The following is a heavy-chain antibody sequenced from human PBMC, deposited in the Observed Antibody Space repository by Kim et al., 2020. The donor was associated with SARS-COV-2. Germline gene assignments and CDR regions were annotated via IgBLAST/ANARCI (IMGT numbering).Heavy chain of an antibody. D-gene: IGHD2-21*01. V-gene: IGHV3-23*01. CDR3: ADRGRNCGHIDS. CDR2: ISGDGDTT. CDR1: GFTFSTYA. Sequence: GGSLRLSCAASGFTFSTYAMTWVRQAPGKGLEWVSAISGDGDTTFYGDSVKGRFTVSRDNSKNTLYLQMNSLRAEDTAVYYCADRGRNCGHIDSWGQGT. J-gene: IGHJ4*02.